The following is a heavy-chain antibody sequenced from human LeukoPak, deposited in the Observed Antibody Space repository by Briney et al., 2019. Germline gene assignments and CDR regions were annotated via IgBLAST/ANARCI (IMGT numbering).Heavy chain of an antibody. CDR2: FGTRSSSI. CDR3: ARENDQGFDY. Sequence: GGSLRLSCAASGFTFSNYAMNWVRQAPGKGLEWVSSFGTRSSSIYYTHSVTGRFIVSRDNAKNSLFLQMNSLRAEDTAVYYCARENDQGFDYWGQGTLVTVSS. CDR1: GFTFSNYA. D-gene: IGHD3-16*01. V-gene: IGHV3-21*01. J-gene: IGHJ4*02.